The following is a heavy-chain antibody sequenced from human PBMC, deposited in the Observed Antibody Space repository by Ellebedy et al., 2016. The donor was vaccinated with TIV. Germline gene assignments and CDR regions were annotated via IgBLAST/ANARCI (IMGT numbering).Heavy chain of an antibody. CDR2: TYPDGSDT. Sequence: GESLKISCKGSGYTFVDYYIGWVRQTPGKGLEWVGITYPDGSDTRYSPSFQGQVTISDDKSTDTAYLQWSGLKASDTAIYYCVRGVTPGHWRQTRCFASGLDVWGQGTTVTVSS. D-gene: IGHD2-2*01. J-gene: IGHJ6*02. CDR3: VRGVTPGHWRQTRCFASGLDV. V-gene: IGHV5-51*01. CDR1: GYTFVDYY.